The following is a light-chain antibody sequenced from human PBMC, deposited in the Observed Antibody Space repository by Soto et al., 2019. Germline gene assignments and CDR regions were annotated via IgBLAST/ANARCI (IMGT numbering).Light chain of an antibody. Sequence: QSALTQPPSASGSPGQSFTISCTGTSSDVGGYNYVSWYQQHPGKAPKLMIYEVSNRPSGVPDRFSGSKSANTASLTVSGLHYEDEADYYCTSYAGRNNFPYVFGSGTKLTVL. J-gene: IGLJ1*01. CDR2: EVS. CDR1: SSDVGGYNY. V-gene: IGLV2-8*01. CDR3: TSYAGRNNFPYV.